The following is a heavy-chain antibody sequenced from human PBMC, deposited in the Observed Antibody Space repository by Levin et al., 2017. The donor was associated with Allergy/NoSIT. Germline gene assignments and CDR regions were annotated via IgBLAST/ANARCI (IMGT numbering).Heavy chain of an antibody. D-gene: IGHD1-20*01. Sequence: GGSLRLSCAASGLSVSSNYMSWVRQAPGKGLQWVSVIYSGGNTYYADSVKGRFTISRDNSKNTLYLQMNSLRAEDTAVYYCARESWGITGATDAFDIWGQGTMVTVSS. CDR1: GLSVSSNY. V-gene: IGHV3-53*01. CDR3: ARESWGITGATDAFDI. J-gene: IGHJ3*02. CDR2: IYSGGNT.